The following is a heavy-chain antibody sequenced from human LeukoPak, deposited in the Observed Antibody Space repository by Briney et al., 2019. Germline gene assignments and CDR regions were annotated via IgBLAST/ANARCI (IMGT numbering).Heavy chain of an antibody. J-gene: IGHJ4*02. D-gene: IGHD3-22*01. CDR3: AKIPITMIVPDY. V-gene: IGHV3-23*01. Sequence: PGGSLRLSCAASGFTFSSYRLSWVRQAPGKGLEWVSTLSDSGDDTYYADSVKGRFTISRDNSKNTLYLQMNSLRAEDTAIYYCAKIPITMIVPDYWGQGTLVTVSS. CDR1: GFTFSSYR. CDR2: LSDSGDDT.